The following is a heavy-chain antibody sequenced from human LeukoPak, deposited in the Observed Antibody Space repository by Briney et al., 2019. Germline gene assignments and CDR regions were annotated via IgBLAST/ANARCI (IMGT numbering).Heavy chain of an antibody. CDR3: VRGGIRVSGIDAFDI. D-gene: IGHD5/OR15-5a*01. CDR1: GFTFRDYD. CDR2: IGIGDDT. Sequence: GGSLRLSCAATGFTFRDYDMPWVRQAPGRGLEWVSAIGIGDDTHYPDSVKGRFTISRENAKNSLYLQMSSLRDGDTAMYYCVRGGIRVSGIDAFDIWGQGTMVTVSS. J-gene: IGHJ3*02. V-gene: IGHV3-13*01.